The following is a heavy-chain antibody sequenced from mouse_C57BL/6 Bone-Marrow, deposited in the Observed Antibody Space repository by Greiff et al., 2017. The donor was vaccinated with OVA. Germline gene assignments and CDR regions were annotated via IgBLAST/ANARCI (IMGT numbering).Heavy chain of an antibody. J-gene: IGHJ2*01. CDR3: ARGITVDY. V-gene: IGHV5-4*03. CDR2: ISDGGSYT. Sequence: DVKLVESGGGLVKPGGSLKLSCAASGFTFSSYAMSWVRQTPEKRLEWVATISDGGSYTYYPDNVKGRFTISRDNAKNNLYLQMSHLKSEDTAMYYCARGITVDYWGQGTTLTVSS. D-gene: IGHD2-4*01. CDR1: GFTFSSYA.